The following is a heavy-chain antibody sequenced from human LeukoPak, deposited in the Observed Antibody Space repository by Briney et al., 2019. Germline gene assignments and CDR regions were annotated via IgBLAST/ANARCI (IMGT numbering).Heavy chain of an antibody. D-gene: IGHD4-4*01. Sequence: GGSLRLSCAASGFTFSSYGMHWVRQAPGKGLEWVAVIWYDGSNKYYADYVKGRFSISIDNSENTLYLQMNSLRAEDTAVYYCARDYSNYPYYYYYYYGMDVWGQGTTVTVSS. V-gene: IGHV3-33*01. J-gene: IGHJ6*02. CDR1: GFTFSSYG. CDR3: ARDYSNYPYYYYYYYGMDV. CDR2: IWYDGSNK.